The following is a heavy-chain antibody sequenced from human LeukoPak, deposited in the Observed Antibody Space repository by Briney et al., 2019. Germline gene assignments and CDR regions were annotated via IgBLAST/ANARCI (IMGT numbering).Heavy chain of an antibody. CDR1: GFTFSTYW. J-gene: IGHJ4*02. CDR3: ARASAGNDY. V-gene: IGHV3-7*01. CDR2: IKQDGSEK. Sequence: GGSLRLSCAASGFTFSTYWMSWVRQAPGKGLEWAANIKQDGSEKYYVDSVKGRFTISRDNAKNSLYLQMNSLRAEDTAMYYCARASAGNDYGGQETLVTVS. D-gene: IGHD6-25*01.